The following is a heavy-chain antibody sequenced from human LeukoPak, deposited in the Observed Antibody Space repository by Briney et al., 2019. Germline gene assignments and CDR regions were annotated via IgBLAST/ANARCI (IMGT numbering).Heavy chain of an antibody. CDR3: ARERNLEIPVAGTIFDY. CDR1: GFTFSSYG. D-gene: IGHD6-19*01. V-gene: IGHV3-30*03. J-gene: IGHJ4*02. Sequence: PGGSLRLSCAASGFTFSSYGMHWVRQAPGKGLEWVAVISYDGSNKYYADSVKGRFTISRDNSKNTLYLQMSSLRAEDTAVYYCARERNLEIPVAGTIFDYWGQGTLVTVAS. CDR2: ISYDGSNK.